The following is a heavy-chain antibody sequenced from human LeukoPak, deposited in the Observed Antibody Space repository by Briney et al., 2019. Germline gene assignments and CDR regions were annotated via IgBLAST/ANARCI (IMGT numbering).Heavy chain of an antibody. CDR2: IIPALDRA. Sequence: SVKVSCKASGGNFNNYAVNWVRQAPGQGLQWMGRIIPALDRANYAHNFQGRLTITADKSTKTAYMELSNLRSEDTGLYFCARRTDAVDDAFDIWGQGTMLTVSS. D-gene: IGHD3/OR15-3a*01. CDR3: ARRTDAVDDAFDI. J-gene: IGHJ3*02. V-gene: IGHV1-69*04. CDR1: GGNFNNYA.